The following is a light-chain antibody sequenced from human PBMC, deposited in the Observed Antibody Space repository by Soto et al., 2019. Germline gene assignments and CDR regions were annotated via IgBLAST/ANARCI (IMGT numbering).Light chain of an antibody. J-gene: IGLJ2*01. Sequence: QSVLTQPPSASGTPGQRVTISCSGSSSNIGSNTVNWYQQLPGTAPKLLIYSNNQRPSGVPDRFSGSKSGTSASLAISGLQSEDEADYYCAAWDDSLNGPGVVFGGGTKVPS. V-gene: IGLV1-44*01. CDR1: SSNIGSNT. CDR3: AAWDDSLNGPGVV. CDR2: SNN.